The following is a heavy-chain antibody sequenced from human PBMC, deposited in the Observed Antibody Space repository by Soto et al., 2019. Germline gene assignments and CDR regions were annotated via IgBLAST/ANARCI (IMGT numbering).Heavy chain of an antibody. V-gene: IGHV1-69*13. Sequence: SVKVSCKASGATFSSYAISWVRQAPGQGLEWMGGIIPIFGTANYAQKFQGRVTITADESTSTAYMELSSLRSEDTAVYYCARDRANRGYNWFDPWGQGTLVTVSS. D-gene: IGHD3-16*01. CDR2: IIPIFGTA. J-gene: IGHJ5*02. CDR3: ARDRANRGYNWFDP. CDR1: GATFSSYA.